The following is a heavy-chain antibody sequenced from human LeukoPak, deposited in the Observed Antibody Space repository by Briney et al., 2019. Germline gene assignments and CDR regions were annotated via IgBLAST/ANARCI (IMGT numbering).Heavy chain of an antibody. V-gene: IGHV2-70*11. CDR2: IDWDDDK. Sequence: SGPTLVNPTQTLTLTCTFSGFSLSTSGMCVSWIRQPPGKALEWLARIDWDDDKYYSTSLKTRLTISKDTSKNQVVLTMTNMDPVDTATYYCARIRWAGTTNYYFDFWGQGTLVTVSS. J-gene: IGHJ4*02. D-gene: IGHD1-7*01. CDR1: GFSLSTSGMC. CDR3: ARIRWAGTTNYYFDF.